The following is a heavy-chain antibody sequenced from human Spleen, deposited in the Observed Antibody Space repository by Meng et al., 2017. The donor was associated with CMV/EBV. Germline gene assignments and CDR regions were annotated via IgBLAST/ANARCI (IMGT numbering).Heavy chain of an antibody. D-gene: IGHD2-2*01. V-gene: IGHV3-30*04. CDR3: ARENCSSTSCYTGVHYYYYYGMDV. Sequence: GESLKISCAASGFTFSSYAMHWVRQAPGKGLEWVAVISYDGSNKYYADSVKGRFTISRDNSKNTLYLQMNSLRAEDTAVYYCARENCSSTSCYTGVHYYYYYGMDVWGQGTLVTVSS. CDR1: GFTFSSYA. CDR2: ISYDGSNK. J-gene: IGHJ6*02.